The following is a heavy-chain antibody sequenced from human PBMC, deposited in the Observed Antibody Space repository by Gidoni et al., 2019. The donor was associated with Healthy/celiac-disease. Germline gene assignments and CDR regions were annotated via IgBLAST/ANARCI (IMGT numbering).Heavy chain of an antibody. D-gene: IGHD4-17*01. CDR3: ARGDGEQDWYFDL. J-gene: IGHJ2*01. Sequence: QVQLQESGPGLVKPSQTLSLPCTVSGGSISSGDYYWSWIRQPPGKGLEWIGYIYYSGSTYYNPSLKSRVTISVDTSKNQFSLKLSSVTAADTAVYYCARGDGEQDWYFDLWGRGTLVTVSS. CDR2: IYYSGST. CDR1: GGSISSGDYY. V-gene: IGHV4-30-4*01.